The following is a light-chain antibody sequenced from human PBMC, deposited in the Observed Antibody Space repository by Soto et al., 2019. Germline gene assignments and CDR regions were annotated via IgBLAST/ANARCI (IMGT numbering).Light chain of an antibody. J-gene: IGLJ1*01. CDR1: SSNIGAGYD. CDR2: GNN. CDR3: QSYDSSLSGSYV. V-gene: IGLV1-40*01. Sequence: QSVLTQPPSVSGAPGQRVTISCTGSSSNIGAGYDVHWYQRLPGTAAKVLIYGNNNPPSGVPDRFSGSKSGTSASLAITGLQAEDEADYYCQSYDSSLSGSYVFGTGTKLTVL.